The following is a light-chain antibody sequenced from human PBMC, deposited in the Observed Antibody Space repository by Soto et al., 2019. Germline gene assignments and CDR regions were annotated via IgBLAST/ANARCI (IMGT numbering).Light chain of an antibody. CDR1: QTFSGN. Sequence: MLITQSPVTLSGSPGARVTLSCRASQTFSGNLAWYQQKPGQAPRLLIYGASTRATGIPARLSGSGSGTEFTLTISSMKSEDFAVYYCQQYNNWPTFGHGTKVDIK. J-gene: IGKJ1*01. V-gene: IGKV3-15*01. CDR2: GAS. CDR3: QQYNNWPT.